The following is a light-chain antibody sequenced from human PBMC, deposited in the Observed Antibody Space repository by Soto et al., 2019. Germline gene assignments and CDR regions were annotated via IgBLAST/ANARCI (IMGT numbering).Light chain of an antibody. CDR3: SSYTICTTV. CDR1: SSGAADYNY. V-gene: IGLV2-14*01. CDR2: DVS. J-gene: IGLJ1*01. Sequence: QSALTQPASVSGSPGQSVTISCSGISSGAADYNYVSWYQQHPGKAPKLMISDVSNRPSGISDRFSGSKSGNTASLTISGLQAEDEADYYCSSYTICTTVFGTGTKVTVL.